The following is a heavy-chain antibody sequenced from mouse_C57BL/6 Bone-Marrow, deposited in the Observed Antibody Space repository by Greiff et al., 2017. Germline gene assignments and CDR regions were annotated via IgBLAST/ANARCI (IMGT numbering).Heavy chain of an antibody. J-gene: IGHJ3*01. CDR3: ARWGLRGWFAY. CDR2: IYPRSGNT. Sequence: QVQLQQSGAELARPGASVKLSCKASGYTFTSYGISWVKQRTGQGLEWIGEIYPRSGNTYYNEKFKGKDTLTAAKSSSTAYMELRSLTSADSAVYFGARWGLRGWFAYGGQGTRVTVSA. D-gene: IGHD2-13*01. V-gene: IGHV1-81*01. CDR1: GYTFTSYG.